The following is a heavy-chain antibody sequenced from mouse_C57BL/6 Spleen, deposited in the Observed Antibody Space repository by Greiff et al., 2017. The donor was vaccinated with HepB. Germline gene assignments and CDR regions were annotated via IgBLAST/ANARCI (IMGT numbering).Heavy chain of an antibody. CDR2: ISSGGDYI. J-gene: IGHJ3*01. Sequence: EVHLVESGEGLVKPGGSLKLSCAASGFTFSSYAMSWVRQTPEKRLEWVAYISSGGDYIYYADTVKGRFTISRDNARNTLYLQMSSLKSEDTAMYYCTRVYDYDVGAWFAYWGQGTLVTVSA. D-gene: IGHD2-4*01. CDR1: GFTFSSYA. V-gene: IGHV5-9-1*02. CDR3: TRVYDYDVGAWFAY.